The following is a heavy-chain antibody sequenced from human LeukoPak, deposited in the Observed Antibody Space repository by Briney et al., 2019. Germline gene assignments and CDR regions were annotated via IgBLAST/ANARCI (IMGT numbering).Heavy chain of an antibody. CDR2: IYHSGST. J-gene: IGHJ6*03. V-gene: IGHV4-38-2*01. D-gene: IGHD2-2*02. CDR3: AGYCSSTSCYTPYYYCYMDV. CDR1: GYSISSGYY. Sequence: SETLSLTCAVSGYSISSGYYWGWIRQPPGEGLEWIGSIYHSGSTYYNPSLKSRVTISVDTSKNQFSLKLSSVTAADTAVYYCAGYCSSTSCYTPYYYCYMDVWGKGTTVTVSS.